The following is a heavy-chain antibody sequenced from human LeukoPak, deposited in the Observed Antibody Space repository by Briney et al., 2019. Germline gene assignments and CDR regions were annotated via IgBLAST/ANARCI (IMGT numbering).Heavy chain of an antibody. CDR1: GGSISSDF. CDR3: ARTYYYFPGSSSGSYNFDY. J-gene: IGHJ4*02. V-gene: IGHV4-59*01. Sequence: SQTLSLTCAVSGGSISSDFWSWIRQPPGKGLEWIGYITYSGSTNYNPSLRSRVTISINTSRNQFSLKLSSVTAADTAIYYCARTYYYFPGSSSGSYNFDYWGQGTPVTVSS. CDR2: ITYSGST. D-gene: IGHD3-10*01.